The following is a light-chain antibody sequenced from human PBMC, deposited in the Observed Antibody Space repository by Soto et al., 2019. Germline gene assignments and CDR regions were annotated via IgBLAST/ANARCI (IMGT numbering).Light chain of an antibody. CDR1: QSVSSSY. V-gene: IGKV3-20*01. CDR2: DAS. J-gene: IGKJ1*01. CDR3: QQYGRSPWT. Sequence: EIVMTQSPGTLSLSPGERATLSCRASQSVSSSYLAWYQQKPGQAPRLLIYDASNRATGIPARFSGSGSGTDFTLTISSLEPEDFAVYYCQQYGRSPWTFGQGTKVDNK.